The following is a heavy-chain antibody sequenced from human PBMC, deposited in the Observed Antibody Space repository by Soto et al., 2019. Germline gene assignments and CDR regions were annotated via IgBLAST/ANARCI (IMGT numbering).Heavy chain of an antibody. CDR3: AREKRRAWRGYFDY. D-gene: IGHD1-1*01. Sequence: ASVKVSCKASGYTFTVYYMPWVRQAPGQGLEWMAWINPNSGGTNYAQKFQGWVTMTRDTSISTAYMELSRLRSDDTAVYYCAREKRRAWRGYFDYWGQGTLVTVSS. J-gene: IGHJ4*02. CDR2: INPNSGGT. V-gene: IGHV1-2*04. CDR1: GYTFTVYY.